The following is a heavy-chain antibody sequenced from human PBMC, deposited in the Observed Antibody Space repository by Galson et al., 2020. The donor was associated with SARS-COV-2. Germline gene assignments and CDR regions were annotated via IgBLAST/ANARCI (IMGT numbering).Heavy chain of an antibody. D-gene: IGHD2-15*01. CDR3: APRDYCSGGSCYSDRYYFDY. Sequence: GESLKISCAASGFTFSSYEMNWVRQAPGKGLEWVSYISSSGSTIYYADSVKGRFTISRDNAKNSLYLQMNSLRAEDTAVYYCAPRDYCSGGSCYSDRYYFDYWGQGTLVTVSS. V-gene: IGHV3-48*03. J-gene: IGHJ4*02. CDR2: ISSSGSTI. CDR1: GFTFSSYE.